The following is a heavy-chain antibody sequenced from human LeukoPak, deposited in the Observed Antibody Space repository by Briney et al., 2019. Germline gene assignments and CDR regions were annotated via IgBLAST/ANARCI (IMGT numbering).Heavy chain of an antibody. J-gene: IGHJ4*02. CDR3: ARLEEVRGVLYHFDY. V-gene: IGHV5-51*01. Sequence: KGGESLKISCKGSGYSFTSYWIGWVRQLPGKGLEWMGIIYPGDSDTRYSPSFQGQVTISADKSISTAYLQWSSLKASDTAMYYCARLEEVRGVLYHFDYWGQGTLVTVSS. CDR2: IYPGDSDT. D-gene: IGHD3-10*01. CDR1: GYSFTSYW.